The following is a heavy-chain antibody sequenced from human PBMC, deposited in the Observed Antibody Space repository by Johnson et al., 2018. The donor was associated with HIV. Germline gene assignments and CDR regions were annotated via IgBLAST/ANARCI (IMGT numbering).Heavy chain of an antibody. J-gene: IGHJ3*02. CDR1: GRPFPENDMTFYEYD. Sequence: VQLVESGGGVVRPGGSLRLSCVASGRPFPENDMTFYEYDVSWVRQVPGKGLEWVSAINWSGGGTVYADSVKGRFTVSSDNAKNSLYLQMNSLRAEDTALYYCARELSVGASDAFDIWGQGTMVTVSS. CDR3: ARELSVGASDAFDI. V-gene: IGHV3-20*04. CDR2: INWSGGGT. D-gene: IGHD1-26*01.